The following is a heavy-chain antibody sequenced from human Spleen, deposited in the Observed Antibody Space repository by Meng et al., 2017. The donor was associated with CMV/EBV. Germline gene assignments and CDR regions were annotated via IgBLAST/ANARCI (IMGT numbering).Heavy chain of an antibody. V-gene: IGHV4-34*01. J-gene: IGHJ4*02. Sequence: YGRSFSGYYWSWIRQPPGKGLEWIGEINHSGSTNYNPSLKSRVTISVDTSKNQFSLKLSSVTAADTAVYYCARRGLGYYDSSGYLNYWGQGTLVTVSS. D-gene: IGHD3-22*01. CDR3: ARRGLGYYDSSGYLNY. CDR2: INHSGST. CDR1: GRSFSGYY.